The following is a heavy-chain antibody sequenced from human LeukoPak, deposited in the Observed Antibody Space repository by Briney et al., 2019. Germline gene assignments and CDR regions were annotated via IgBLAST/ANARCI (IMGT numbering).Heavy chain of an antibody. J-gene: IGHJ6*02. CDR1: GGTFSSYA. V-gene: IGHV1-69*04. CDR3: ARMSNYDFWSGHYYYGMDV. CDR2: IIPILGIA. D-gene: IGHD3-3*01. Sequence: ASVKVSCKASGGTFSSYAISWVRQAPGQGLEWMGRIIPILGIANYAQKFQGRVTMTRNTSISTAYMELSSLRSEDTAVYYCARMSNYDFWSGHYYYGMDVWGQGTTVTVSS.